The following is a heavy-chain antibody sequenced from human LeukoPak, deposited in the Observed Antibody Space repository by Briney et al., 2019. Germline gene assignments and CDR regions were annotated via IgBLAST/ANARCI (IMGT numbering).Heavy chain of an antibody. D-gene: IGHD3-3*01. CDR1: GGSISSGGYC. V-gene: IGHV4-31*03. Sequence: SETLSLTCTVSGGSISSGGYCWSWIRQHPGKGLEWIGYIYYSGSTYYNPSLKSRVTISVDTSKNQFSLKLSSVTAADTAVYYCARDSTIFGVVRAFDIWGQGTMVTVSS. CDR2: IYYSGST. CDR3: ARDSTIFGVVRAFDI. J-gene: IGHJ3*02.